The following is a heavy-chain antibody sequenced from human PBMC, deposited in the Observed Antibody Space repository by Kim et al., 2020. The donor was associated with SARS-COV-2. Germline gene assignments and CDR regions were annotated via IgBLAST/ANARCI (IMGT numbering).Heavy chain of an antibody. J-gene: IGHJ3*02. CDR1: GFTFSSYA. Sequence: GGSLRLSCAASGFTFSSYAMHWVRQAPGKGLEWVAVISYDGSNKYYADSVKGRFTISRDNSKNTLYLQMNSLRAEDTAVYYCARDGKGYCTNGVCSDAFDIWGQGTMVTVSS. CDR3: ARDGKGYCTNGVCSDAFDI. V-gene: IGHV3-30-3*01. CDR2: ISYDGSNK. D-gene: IGHD2-8*01.